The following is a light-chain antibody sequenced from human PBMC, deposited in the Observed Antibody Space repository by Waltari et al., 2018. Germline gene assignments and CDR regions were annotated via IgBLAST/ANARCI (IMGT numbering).Light chain of an antibody. J-gene: IGLJ2*01. CDR3: CSYAGSSTFVV. Sequence: QSSLTQPASVSGSPGQSITLSCTGTSSDVGSYNLVPWYQQPPGKAPKLMIYEGSKRPSGVSNRFSGSKSGNTASLTISGLQAEDEADYYCCSYAGSSTFVVFGGGTKLTVL. V-gene: IGLV2-23*03. CDR1: SSDVGSYNL. CDR2: EGS.